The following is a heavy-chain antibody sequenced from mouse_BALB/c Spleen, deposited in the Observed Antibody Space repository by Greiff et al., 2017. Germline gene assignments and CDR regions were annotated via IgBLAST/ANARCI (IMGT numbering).Heavy chain of an antibody. CDR2: ISSGGST. V-gene: IGHV5-6-5*01. D-gene: IGHD2-3*01. J-gene: IGHJ4*01. CDR1: GFTFSSYA. CDR3: ARGGDGYYFYAMDY. Sequence: EVKLMESGGGLVKPGGSLKLSCAASGFTFSSYAMSWVRQTPEKRLEWVASISSGGSTYYPDSVKGRFTISRDNARNILYLQMSSLRSEDTAMYYCARGGDGYYFYAMDYWGQGTSVTVSS.